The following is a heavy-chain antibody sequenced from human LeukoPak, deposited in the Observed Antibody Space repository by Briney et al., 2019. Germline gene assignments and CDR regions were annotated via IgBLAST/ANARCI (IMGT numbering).Heavy chain of an antibody. J-gene: IGHJ6*03. Sequence: GASVKVSCKASGFTFTSSAVQWVRQARGQRLEWIGWIVVGSGNTNYAQKFQERVTITRDMSTSTAYMELSSLRSEDTAVYYCAAAPPYYDSSGDPPIAYYYMDVWGKGTTVTVSS. V-gene: IGHV1-58*01. D-gene: IGHD3-22*01. CDR2: IVVGSGNT. CDR3: AAAPPYYDSSGDPPIAYYYMDV. CDR1: GFTFTSSA.